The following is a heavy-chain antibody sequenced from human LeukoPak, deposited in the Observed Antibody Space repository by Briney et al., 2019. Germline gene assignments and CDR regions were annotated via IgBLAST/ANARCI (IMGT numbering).Heavy chain of an antibody. V-gene: IGHV4-30-4*02. CDR1: GGSISSGDYY. CDR3: ARDLGYGDPFDC. D-gene: IGHD4-17*01. J-gene: IGHJ4*02. Sequence: SETLSLTCTVSGGSISSGDYYWSWIRQPPGKGLEWIGYIYYSGSTYYNPSLKSRVTISVDTSKNQFSLKLSSVTAADTAVYYCARDLGYGDPFDCWGQGTLVTVSS. CDR2: IYYSGST.